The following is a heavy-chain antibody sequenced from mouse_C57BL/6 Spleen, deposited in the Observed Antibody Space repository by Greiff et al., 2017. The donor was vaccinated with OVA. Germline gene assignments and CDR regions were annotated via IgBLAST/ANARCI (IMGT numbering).Heavy chain of an antibody. D-gene: IGHD2-1*01. CDR1: GYAFTNYL. V-gene: IGHV1-54*01. Sequence: QVHVKQSGAELVRPGTSVKVSCKASGYAFTNYLIEWVKQRPGQGLEWIGVINPGSGGTNYNEKFKGKATLTADKSSSTAYMQLSSLTSEDSAVYFCAREGGYYGNYDAMDYWGQGTSVTVSS. J-gene: IGHJ4*01. CDR2: INPGSGGT. CDR3: AREGGYYGNYDAMDY.